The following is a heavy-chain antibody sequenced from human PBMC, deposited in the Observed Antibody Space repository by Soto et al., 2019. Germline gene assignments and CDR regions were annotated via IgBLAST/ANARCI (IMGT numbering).Heavy chain of an antibody. D-gene: IGHD5-12*01. J-gene: IGHJ3*02. V-gene: IGHV4-34*01. CDR2: INRGGST. Sequence: PSETLSLTCAVYGGSFSGYYWSWIRQPPGKGLEWIGKINRGGSTNYNPSLKSRVTISGDTAKNQFSLNLNSVTAADTAMYYCARDKATTPNGFDIWGQGTMVTVSS. CDR3: ARDKATTPNGFDI. CDR1: GGSFSGYY.